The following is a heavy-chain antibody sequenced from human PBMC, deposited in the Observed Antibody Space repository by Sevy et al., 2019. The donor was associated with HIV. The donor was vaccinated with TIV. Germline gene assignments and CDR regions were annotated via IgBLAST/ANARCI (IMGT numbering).Heavy chain of an antibody. CDR3: ARVGLPASFDY. CDR2: INSDGSST. V-gene: IGHV3-74*01. J-gene: IGHJ4*02. Sequence: GGCLRLSCAASGFTFSSYWMHWVRQAPGKGLVWVSRINSDGSSTSYADSVKGRFTISRDNAKNTLYLQMNSLRAEVTAVYYCARVGLPASFDYWGQGTLVTVSS. D-gene: IGHD5-18*01. CDR1: GFTFSSYW.